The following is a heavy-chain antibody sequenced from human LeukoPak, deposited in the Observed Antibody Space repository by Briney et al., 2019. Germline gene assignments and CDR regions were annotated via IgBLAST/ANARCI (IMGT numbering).Heavy chain of an antibody. CDR3: ASSVVVVVAATKPPQH. Sequence: GGSLRLSCAASGFTFSLHSMNWVRQAPGKGLEWVSSISSSSSYIYYADSVKGRFTISRDNAKNSLYLQMNSLRAEDTAVYYCASSVVVVVAATKPPQHWGQGTLVTVSS. D-gene: IGHD2-15*01. CDR2: ISSSSSYI. V-gene: IGHV3-21*01. CDR1: GFTFSLHS. J-gene: IGHJ1*01.